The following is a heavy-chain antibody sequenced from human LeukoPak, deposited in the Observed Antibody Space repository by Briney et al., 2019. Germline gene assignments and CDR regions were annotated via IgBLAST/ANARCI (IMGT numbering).Heavy chain of an antibody. J-gene: IGHJ6*02. D-gene: IGHD3-10*01. CDR1: GFTFDNYG. V-gene: IGHV3-30*02. CDR3: AGDTGHYYYGMDV. CDR2: IRYDGSIK. Sequence: GGSLRLSCAASGFTFDNYGMHWVRQAPGKGLEWVSFIRYDGSIKYYADSVKGRFTISRDNSKNTLYLQMNSLRTEDTAVYYCAGDTGHYYYGMDVWGQGTTVTVSS.